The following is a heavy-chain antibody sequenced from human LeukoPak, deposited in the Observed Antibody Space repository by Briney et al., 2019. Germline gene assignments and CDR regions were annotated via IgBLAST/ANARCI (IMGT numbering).Heavy chain of an antibody. Sequence: GESLKIPCQCSGYSFISNWIGWVRKMPGKGLDGMGIIYPGDSDTRYGPSFQGQVTISPDKSISTAYLQWNSLKASDTGMYYCARPVCTTTTCYGYYFDYWGQGTLVTVSS. CDR1: GYSFISNW. CDR2: IYPGDSDT. D-gene: IGHD2-2*01. CDR3: ARPVCTTTTCYGYYFDY. V-gene: IGHV5-51*01. J-gene: IGHJ4*02.